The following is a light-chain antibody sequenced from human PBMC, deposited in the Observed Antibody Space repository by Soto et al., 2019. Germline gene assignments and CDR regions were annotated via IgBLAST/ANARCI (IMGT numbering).Light chain of an antibody. Sequence: QSALTQPASVSGSPGQSITISCTGTISDIGGYNYVSWYQQHPGKAPKLMIYEVSLRPSGISNRFSGSKSGNTASLTISGLQAEDEADYHCSSYTSSTSQMVFGGGTKLTVL. V-gene: IGLV2-14*01. CDR2: EVS. J-gene: IGLJ2*01. CDR1: ISDIGGYNY. CDR3: SSYTSSTSQMV.